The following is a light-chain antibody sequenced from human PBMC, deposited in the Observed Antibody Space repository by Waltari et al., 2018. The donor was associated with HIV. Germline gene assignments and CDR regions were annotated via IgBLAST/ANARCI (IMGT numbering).Light chain of an antibody. V-gene: IGKV2-28*01. CDR2: LGS. CDR1: QSLLHRNGHNY. Sequence: DIVLTQSPLSLPVTPGEPASISCRSSQSLLHRNGHNYLDWYLQKPGQSPHLLIYLGSNRASGVPDRFSGSGSGTDFILTISRVEAEDVGVYYCMQALQAPRTFGQGTKVEIK. J-gene: IGKJ1*01. CDR3: MQALQAPRT.